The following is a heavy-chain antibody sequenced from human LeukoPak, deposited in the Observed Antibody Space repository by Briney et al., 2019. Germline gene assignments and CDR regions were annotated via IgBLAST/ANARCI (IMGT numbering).Heavy chain of an antibody. CDR2: ISAYNGNT. V-gene: IGHV1-18*01. J-gene: IGHJ4*02. CDR1: GYTFTSYG. Sequence: ASVKVSCKASGYTFTSYGISWVRQAPGQGLEWMGWISAYNGNTNYAQKLQGRATMTTDTSTSTANMELRSLRSDDPAVYYCARAHPEYYDSRGRNPPDYWGQGTLVTVSS. D-gene: IGHD3-22*01. CDR3: ARAHPEYYDSRGRNPPDY.